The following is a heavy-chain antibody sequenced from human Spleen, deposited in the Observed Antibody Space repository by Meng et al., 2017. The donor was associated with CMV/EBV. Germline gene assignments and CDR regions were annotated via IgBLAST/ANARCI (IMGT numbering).Heavy chain of an antibody. D-gene: IGHD4-17*01. CDR2: ISSSSSYI. V-gene: IGHV3-21*01. Sequence: GGSLRLSCAASGFTFSSYSMNWVRQAPGKGLEWVSSISSSSSYIYYADSVKGRFTISRDNAKNSLYLQMNSLRAEDTAVYYCAKDWVDYGDYAGPDYWGQGTLVTVSS. CDR1: GFTFSSYS. CDR3: AKDWVDYGDYAGPDY. J-gene: IGHJ4*02.